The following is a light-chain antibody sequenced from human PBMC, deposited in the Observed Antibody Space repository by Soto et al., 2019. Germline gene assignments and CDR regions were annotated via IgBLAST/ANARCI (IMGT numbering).Light chain of an antibody. CDR3: QQYCRAPLT. J-gene: IGKJ4*01. CDR1: QSVMSTQ. CDR2: GAS. V-gene: IGKV3-20*01. Sequence: IVLTQSPDTLSSSQGNSATLSCRASQSVMSTQLLWYQQEPGQAPRFLIYGASIRATGIPDRTSVSGAGSDFTLTISRLEPEEFAVYYCQQYCRAPLTMGGGRKV.